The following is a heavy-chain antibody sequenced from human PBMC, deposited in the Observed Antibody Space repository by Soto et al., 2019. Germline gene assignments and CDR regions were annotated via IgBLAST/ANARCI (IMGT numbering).Heavy chain of an antibody. CDR3: AKVKSSGLAAFDY. CDR2: INHSGST. D-gene: IGHD6-19*01. V-gene: IGHV4-34*01. Sequence: SETLSLTCAVYGGSFSGYYWSWIRQPPGKGLEWIGEINHSGSTNYNPSLKSRVTISVDTSKNQFSLKLSSVTAADTAVYYCAKVKSSGLAAFDYWGQGTLVTVSS. CDR1: GGSFSGYY. J-gene: IGHJ4*02.